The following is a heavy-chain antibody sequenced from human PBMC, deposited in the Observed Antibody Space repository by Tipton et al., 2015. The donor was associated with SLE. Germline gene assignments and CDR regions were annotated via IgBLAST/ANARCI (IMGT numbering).Heavy chain of an antibody. CDR1: GGSFSSHY. CDR3: ARDSTSHWGGYYYYYGMDV. Sequence: TLSLTCAVYGGSFSSHYWSWIRQPPGKGLEWIGYIYYSGSTNYNPSLKSRVTISVDTSKNQFSLKLSSVTAADTAVYYCARDSTSHWGGYYYYYGMDVWGQGTTVTVSS. J-gene: IGHJ6*02. D-gene: IGHD2-2*01. CDR2: IYYSGST. V-gene: IGHV4-59*11.